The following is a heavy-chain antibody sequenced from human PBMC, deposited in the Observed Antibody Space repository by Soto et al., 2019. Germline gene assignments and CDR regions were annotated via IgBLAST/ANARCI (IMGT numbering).Heavy chain of an antibody. Sequence: GASVKVSCKASGYTFTSYGIHWLRQSPGQRLEWMGWINAANGDTKYSPKFQGRVTITRDTSASTAYMELSSLRAEDTAVYYCVRRHVSATGIDWFDPWGQGTLVTVS. CDR3: VRRHVSATGIDWFDP. D-gene: IGHD6-13*01. V-gene: IGHV1-3*01. CDR1: GYTFTSYG. CDR2: INAANGDT. J-gene: IGHJ5*02.